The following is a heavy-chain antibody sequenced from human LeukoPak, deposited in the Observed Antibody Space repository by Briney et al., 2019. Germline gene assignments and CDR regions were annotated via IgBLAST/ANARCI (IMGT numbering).Heavy chain of an antibody. CDR2: IYYSGST. J-gene: IGHJ3*02. CDR3: ARLNDVLTAFDI. D-gene: IGHD3-9*01. Sequence: SETLSLTCTVSGGSISSTSYYWGWIRQPPGKGLEWIGSIYYSGSTYYNPSLKSRVSMSVDTSKNQLSLKLSSVTAADTAIYYCARLNDVLTAFDIWGQGTLVTVSS. V-gene: IGHV4-39*07. CDR1: GGSISSTSYY.